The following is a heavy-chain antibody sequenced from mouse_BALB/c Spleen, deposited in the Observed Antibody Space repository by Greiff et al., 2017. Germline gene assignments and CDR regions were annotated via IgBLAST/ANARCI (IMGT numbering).Heavy chain of an antibody. Sequence: SGPELVKPGASVKISCKASGYTFTDYNMHWVKQSHGKSLEWIGYIYPYNGGTGYNQKFKSKATLTVDNSSSTDYMELRSLTSEDSAVYYCAGNYYGSSLYAMDYWGQGTSVTVSS. CDR3: AGNYYGSSLYAMDY. CDR1: GYTFTDYN. CDR2: IYPYNGGT. J-gene: IGHJ4*01. V-gene: IGHV1S29*02. D-gene: IGHD1-1*01.